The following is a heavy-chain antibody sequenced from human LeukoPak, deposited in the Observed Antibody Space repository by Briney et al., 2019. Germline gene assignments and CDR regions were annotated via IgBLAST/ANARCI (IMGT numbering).Heavy chain of an antibody. CDR2: ISSSSSSYT. CDR1: GFTFSDYY. V-gene: IGHV3-11*05. D-gene: IGHD5-24*01. CDR3: ARVGSRRDGPQLRGAFDY. Sequence: PGGSLRLSCAASGFTFSDYYMSWIRQAPGKGLEWVSYISSSSSSYTNYADSVKGRFTISRDNAKNSLYLQMNSLRAEDTAVYYCARVGSRRDGPQLRGAFDYWGQGTLVTVSS. J-gene: IGHJ4*02.